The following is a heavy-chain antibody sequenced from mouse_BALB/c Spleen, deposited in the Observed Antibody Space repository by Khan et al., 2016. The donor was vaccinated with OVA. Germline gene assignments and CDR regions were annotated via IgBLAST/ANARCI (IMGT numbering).Heavy chain of an antibody. CDR2: IWPGGST. V-gene: IGHV2-2*02. Sequence: QVQLQQSGPGLVQPSQSLSITCTVSGFSFSSYGVHWVRQSPGKGLEWVGVIWPGGSTAFYAAFITRLRISKYNSKCHVFFKRHRLKTNDSGIDYCARGGLPFTYWGQGTLVTVSA. CDR3: ARGGLPFTY. CDR1: GFSFSSYG. D-gene: IGHD2-13*01. J-gene: IGHJ3*01.